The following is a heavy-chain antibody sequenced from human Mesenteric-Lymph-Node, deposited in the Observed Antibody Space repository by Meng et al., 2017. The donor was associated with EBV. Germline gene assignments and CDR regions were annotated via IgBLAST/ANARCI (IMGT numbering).Heavy chain of an antibody. CDR2: ISAYNSNT. V-gene: IGHV1-18*01. CDR3: ARISDYDSSGLDY. Sequence: VQLVKSRVEMKKPGAFVKVSCKASGYTFTNFGITWVRQAPGQGLEWLGWISAYNSNTDYAQSLQGRVIMTKDTSTSTAYMDLRSLRPDDTAVYYCARISDYDSSGLDYWGQGTLVTVSS. D-gene: IGHD3-22*01. J-gene: IGHJ4*02. CDR1: GYTFTNFG.